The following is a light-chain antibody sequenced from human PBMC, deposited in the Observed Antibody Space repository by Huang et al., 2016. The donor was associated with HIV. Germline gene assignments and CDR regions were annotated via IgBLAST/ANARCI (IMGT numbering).Light chain of an antibody. CDR1: QNVSSNY. J-gene: IGKJ3*01. CDR3: HQYGTSPIT. Sequence: EIVLTQSAGTLSLSPGERATLSCRATQNVSSNYLAWYQQKPGQDPRHLIYGASSRATGVPDRFSGSGSGTESTLTINRLEPEDFAVYFCHQYGTSPITFGPGTKVDIK. V-gene: IGKV3-20*01. CDR2: GAS.